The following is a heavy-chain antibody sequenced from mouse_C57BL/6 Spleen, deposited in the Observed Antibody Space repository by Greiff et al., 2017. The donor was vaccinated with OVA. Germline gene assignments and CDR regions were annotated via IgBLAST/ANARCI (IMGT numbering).Heavy chain of an antibody. Sequence: EVQLVESGGGLVKPGGSLKLSCAASGFTFSSYAMSWVRQTPEKRLEWVATISDGGSYTYYPDNVKGRFTISRDNAKNNLYLQMSHLKSEDTAMYYCARDGDDYSWFAYWGQGTLVTVSA. J-gene: IGHJ3*01. CDR3: ARDGDDYSWFAY. V-gene: IGHV5-4*01. D-gene: IGHD2-4*01. CDR2: ISDGGSYT. CDR1: GFTFSSYA.